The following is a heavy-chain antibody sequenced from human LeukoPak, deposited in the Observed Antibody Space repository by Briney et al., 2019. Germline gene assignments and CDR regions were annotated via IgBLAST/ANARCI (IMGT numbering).Heavy chain of an antibody. CDR2: ISSSGSTI. CDR3: ASSMTLATP. CDR1: GFTFSSYE. Sequence: PGGSLRLSCAASGFTFSSYEMNWVRQAPGKGLEWVSYISSSGSTIYYADSVKGRFTISRDNAKNSLYLQMNSLRAEDTAVYYCASSMTLATPWGQGTLVTVSS. J-gene: IGHJ5*02. V-gene: IGHV3-48*03.